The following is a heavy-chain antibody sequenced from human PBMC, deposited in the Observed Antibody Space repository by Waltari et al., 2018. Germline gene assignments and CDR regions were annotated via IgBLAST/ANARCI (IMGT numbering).Heavy chain of an antibody. CDR3: ARLVVVAATVDY. CDR2: IYHSGRT. D-gene: IGHD2-15*01. V-gene: IGHV4-38-2*01. Sequence: QVQLQESGPGLVKPSETLSLTCAVSGYSISSGYYWGWIRQPPGKGLGWIGSIYHSGRTYSNPSLKSRVTISVDTSKNQFSLKLGSVTAADTAVDYCARLVVVAATVDYWGQGTLVTVSS. CDR1: GYSISSGYY. J-gene: IGHJ4*02.